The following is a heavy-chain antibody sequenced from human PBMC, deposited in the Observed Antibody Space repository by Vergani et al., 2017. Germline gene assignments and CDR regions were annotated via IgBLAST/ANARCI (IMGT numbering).Heavy chain of an antibody. CDR3: TTACVLYYFHGQYFQY. V-gene: IGHV3-23*01. CDR2: ISSGGGDI. CDR1: GFTFDTYT. D-gene: IGHD3-10*01. J-gene: IGHJ1*01. Sequence: EVQLLESGGGLVQPGGSRRLSCAGAGFTFDTYTRAYVRQAPGKGLEWVATISSGGGDIFYADSVKGRFTISRDNSKNTLFLQMNSLKDEDTAVYYCTTACVLYYFHGQYFQYLGRGTLVSVS.